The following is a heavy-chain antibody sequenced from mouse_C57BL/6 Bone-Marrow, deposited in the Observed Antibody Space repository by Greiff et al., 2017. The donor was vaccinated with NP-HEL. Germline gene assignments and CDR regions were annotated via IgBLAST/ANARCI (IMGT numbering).Heavy chain of an antibody. CDR3: TTGHG. V-gene: IGHV14-4*01. Sequence: VQLQQSGAELVRPGASVKLSCTASGFNIKDDSMHWMKQRPEQGLEWIGWIDPENGDTEYASNFQGKATLTADTSSNTAYLQLSSLTSEDTAVYYCTTGHGWGQGTSVTVSS. CDR1: GFNIKDDS. D-gene: IGHD3-1*01. J-gene: IGHJ4*01. CDR2: IDPENGDT.